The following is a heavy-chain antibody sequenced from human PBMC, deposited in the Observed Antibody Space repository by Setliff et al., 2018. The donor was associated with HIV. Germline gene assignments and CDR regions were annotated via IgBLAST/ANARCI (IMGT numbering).Heavy chain of an antibody. D-gene: IGHD2-15*01. V-gene: IGHV5-10-1*01. CDR2: LDPRDSYT. J-gene: IGHJ6*03. CDR1: GYTFSNLW. Sequence: PGESLKISCRGSGYTFSNLWISWVRQMPGKGLEWMGRLDPRDSYTDYSPSFQGHVTISGDKSSSTAYLQWSSLKASDTATYYCARLLRRPHDFFYMDVWGKGTTVTVSS. CDR3: ARLLRRPHDFFYMDV.